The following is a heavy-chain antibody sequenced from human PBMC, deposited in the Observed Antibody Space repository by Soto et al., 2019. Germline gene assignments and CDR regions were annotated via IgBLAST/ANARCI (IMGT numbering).Heavy chain of an antibody. CDR1: GGSIISAGYY. CDR3: ARRMLDCTCTSCPFDS. V-gene: IGHV4-31*03. CDR2: IYYSGSI. J-gene: IGHJ4*02. D-gene: IGHD2-2*01. Sequence: QVHLQESGPGLVKPSQTLSLTCSVSGGSIISAGYYWNWIRQHPGKGLEWIGYIYYSGSIDYNPSLESRVTISVDTSNNQFSLKLNSVTAADTAVYYCARRMLDCTCTSCPFDSWGQGTLVAVSS.